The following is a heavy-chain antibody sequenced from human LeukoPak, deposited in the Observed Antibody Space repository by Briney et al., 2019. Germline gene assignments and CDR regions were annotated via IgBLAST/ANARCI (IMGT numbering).Heavy chain of an antibody. CDR1: GYTFTSYY. V-gene: IGHV1-46*01. D-gene: IGHD4-17*01. CDR3: AKELRSYDYAFDI. CDR2: INPSGGST. Sequence: ASVKVSCKASGYTFTSYYMHWVRQAPGQGLEWMGIINPSGGSTSYAQKFQGRVTMTRDTSTGTVYMELSSLRSEDTAVYYCAKELRSYDYAFDIWGQGTMVTVSS. J-gene: IGHJ3*02.